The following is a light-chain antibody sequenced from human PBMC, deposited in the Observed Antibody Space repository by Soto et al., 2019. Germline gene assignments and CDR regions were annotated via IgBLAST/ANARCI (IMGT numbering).Light chain of an antibody. CDR3: QQHSNWPIT. Sequence: DIALTQPPANLALSPGARATLPYQASQSVGGYLAWYPPRPGQAPRVLIYDASNRATGIPVRFSGSGSGTDFTLTISSLEPEEFAVYDCQQHSNWPITFGQGTRLEIK. V-gene: IGKV3-11*01. CDR1: QSVGGY. J-gene: IGKJ5*01. CDR2: DAS.